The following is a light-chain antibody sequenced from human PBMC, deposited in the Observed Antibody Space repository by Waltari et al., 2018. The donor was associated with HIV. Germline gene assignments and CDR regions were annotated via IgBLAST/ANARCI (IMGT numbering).Light chain of an antibody. Sequence: EMVLTQSPGTLSLPPGPRATLSCRASQNLRGTYLAWYQHKSCQAPRLLIFGATSRATRIPDSFRGSESGTDFTLTISRLEPEDFAVYYCHQYDRSPSTFGQGTRLE. V-gene: IGKV3-20*01. J-gene: IGKJ5*01. CDR1: QNLRGTY. CDR3: HQYDRSPST. CDR2: GAT.